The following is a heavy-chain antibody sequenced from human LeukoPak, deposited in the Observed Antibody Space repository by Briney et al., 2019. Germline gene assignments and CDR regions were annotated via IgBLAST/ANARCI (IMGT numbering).Heavy chain of an antibody. CDR2: IWSDGSNE. CDR1: GFSFSTYA. J-gene: IGHJ4*02. CDR3: AKGWPAANTPLPHYFDY. D-gene: IGHD2-2*01. V-gene: IGHV3-33*06. Sequence: GMSLRLSCAASGFSFSTYAMHWVRQAPGKGLDWVAMIWSDGSNEYYADSVKGRFTISRDNSKNTLYLQMNSLRAEDTAVYYCAKGWPAANTPLPHYFDYWGQGTLVTVSS.